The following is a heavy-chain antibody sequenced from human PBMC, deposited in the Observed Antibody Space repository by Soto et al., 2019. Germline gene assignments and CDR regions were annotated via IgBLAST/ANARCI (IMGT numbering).Heavy chain of an antibody. CDR1: GYTFTSYG. J-gene: IGHJ2*01. V-gene: IGHV1-18*01. CDR3: ARSHVDRYWYFDL. D-gene: IGHD2-15*01. Sequence: GASVKVSCKASGYTFTSYGISWVRQAPGQGLEWMGWISAYNGNTNYAQKLQGRVTITRDTSASTAYMELSSLRSEDTAVYYCARSHVDRYWYFDLWGRGTLVTV. CDR2: ISAYNGNT.